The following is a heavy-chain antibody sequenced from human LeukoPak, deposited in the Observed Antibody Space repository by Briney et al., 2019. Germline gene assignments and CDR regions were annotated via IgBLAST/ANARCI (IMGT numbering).Heavy chain of an antibody. CDR3: ARSAGIAATIVLGY. J-gene: IGHJ4*02. CDR1: GFIVSSNY. D-gene: IGHD5-12*01. V-gene: IGHV3-66*01. CDR2: IYSGGST. Sequence: PGGSLRLSCAAPGFIVSSNYMSWVRQAPGKGLEWVSIIYSGGSTSYADSVKGRFTISRDNSKNTLYLQMSSPRAEDTAVYYCARSAGIAATIVLGYWGQGTLVTVSS.